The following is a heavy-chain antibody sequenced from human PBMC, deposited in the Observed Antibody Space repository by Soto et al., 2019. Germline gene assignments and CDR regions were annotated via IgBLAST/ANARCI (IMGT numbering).Heavy chain of an antibody. CDR1: GYSFTSYW. J-gene: IGHJ6*02. CDR2: IDPSDSYT. D-gene: IGHD6-13*01. Sequence: GESLKISCKGSGYSFTSYWISWVRQMPGKGLEWMGRIDPSDSYTNYSPSFQGHVTISADKSISTAYLQWGSLKASDTAMYYCARPLSIAAAGNYYYYYGMDVWGQGTTVTVSS. CDR3: ARPLSIAAAGNYYYYYGMDV. V-gene: IGHV5-10-1*01.